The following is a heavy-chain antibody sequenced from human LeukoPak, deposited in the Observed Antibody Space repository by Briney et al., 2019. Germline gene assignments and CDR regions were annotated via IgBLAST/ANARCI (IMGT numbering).Heavy chain of an antibody. CDR2: INPNSGDT. CDR1: GYTFTGYY. J-gene: IGHJ6*02. CDR3: ARGSDYYYYGMDV. Sequence: ASVKVSCKASGYTFTGYYMHWLRQAPGQGLEWMGWINPNSGDTNYAQKFQGRVTMTKDTSISTAYMELSRLRSDDTAVYYCARGSDYYYYGMDVWGQGTTVIVSS. V-gene: IGHV1-2*02.